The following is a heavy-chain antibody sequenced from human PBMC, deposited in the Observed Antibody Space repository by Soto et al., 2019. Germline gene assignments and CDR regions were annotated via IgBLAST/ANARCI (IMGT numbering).Heavy chain of an antibody. CDR1: GGSISSYY. V-gene: IGHV4-59*01. J-gene: IGHJ6*02. Sequence: SETLSLTCSVSGGSISSYYRSWIRQPPGKGLEWIGYIYYSGSTNYNPSLKSRVTISVDTSKNQFSLKLSSVTAADTAVYYCARTRGSSSWYPYYYYGMDVWGQGTTVTVSS. CDR3: ARTRGSSSWYPYYYYGMDV. D-gene: IGHD6-13*01. CDR2: IYYSGST.